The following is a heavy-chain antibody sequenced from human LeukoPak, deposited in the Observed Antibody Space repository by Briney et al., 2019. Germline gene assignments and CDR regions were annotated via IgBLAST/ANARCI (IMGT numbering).Heavy chain of an antibody. J-gene: IGHJ4*02. CDR1: GFTVSSNY. CDR3: ARESSSWGYFDY. V-gene: IGHV3-53*01. Sequence: GGSLRLSCAASGFTVSSNYMSWVRQAPGKGLEWVSVIYSGGSTYYADSVKGRFTISRDNSKNTLYLQMNSLRAEDTAVYYCARESSSWGYFDYWGQGTLVTVSS. CDR2: IYSGGST. D-gene: IGHD6-13*01.